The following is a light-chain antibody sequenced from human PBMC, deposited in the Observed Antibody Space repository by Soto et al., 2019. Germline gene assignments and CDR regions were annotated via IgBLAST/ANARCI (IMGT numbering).Light chain of an antibody. CDR1: KLGNKN. J-gene: IGLJ2*01. CDR2: QDY. Sequence: SYELTQPPSVSVSPGQTASITCSGNKLGNKNVCWYQQKTGQSPVLFIYQDYLRPSGVPERFSGSNSGNTATLTISGTQAMDEAAYYCQAWDTGTVIFGGETKLTVL. CDR3: QAWDTGTVI. V-gene: IGLV3-1*01.